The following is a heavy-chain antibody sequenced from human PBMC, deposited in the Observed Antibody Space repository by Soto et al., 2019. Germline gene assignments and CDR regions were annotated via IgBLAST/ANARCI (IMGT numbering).Heavy chain of an antibody. CDR3: AREKGSPRNLFGMDV. J-gene: IGHJ6*02. Sequence: PSETLSLTCSVSGDYIHVGGYYWTWIRQRPGKGLEWIGYIYYSGSTYYSPSLRSRVTISIDTSKNQFSLRLSSVTVADTAVYYCAREKGSPRNLFGMDVWGQGTTVTVSS. CDR1: GDYIHVGGYY. V-gene: IGHV4-31*03. CDR2: IYYSGST.